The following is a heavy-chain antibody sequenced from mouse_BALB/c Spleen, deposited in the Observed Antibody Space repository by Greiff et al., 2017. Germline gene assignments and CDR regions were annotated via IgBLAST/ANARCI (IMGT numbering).Heavy chain of an antibody. J-gene: IGHJ2*01. CDR3: ARDGNYVGY. V-gene: IGHV1-42*01. D-gene: IGHD2-1*01. Sequence: EVQLQQSGPELVKPGASVKISCKASGYSFTGYYMHWVKQSHVKSLEWIGRINPYNGATSYNQNFKDKASLTVDKSSSTAYMQLSSPTSEDSAVYYCARDGNYVGYWGQGTTLTVSS. CDR1: GYSFTGYY. CDR2: INPYNGAT.